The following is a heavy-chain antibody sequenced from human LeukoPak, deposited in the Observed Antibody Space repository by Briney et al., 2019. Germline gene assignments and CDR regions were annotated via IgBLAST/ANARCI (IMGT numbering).Heavy chain of an antibody. J-gene: IGHJ4*02. D-gene: IGHD2-2*02. CDR1: GYTFTGYY. CDR2: INPNSGGT. Sequence: ASVKVSCKASGYTFTGYYMHWVRQAPGQGLERMGWINPNSGGTNYAQKFQGRVTMTRDTSISTAYMELSRLRSDDTAVYYCARVPAAIGLFDYWGQGTLVTVSS. CDR3: ARVPAAIGLFDY. V-gene: IGHV1-2*02.